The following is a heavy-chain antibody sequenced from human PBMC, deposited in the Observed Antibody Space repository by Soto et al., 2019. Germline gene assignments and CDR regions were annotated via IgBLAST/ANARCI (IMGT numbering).Heavy chain of an antibody. V-gene: IGHV1-2*02. Sequence: QLHLVQSGAVVKKPGASVTVSCSASGYPVTAYYMHWVRQAPGRGLEWMGGINPATGAAKYTQTFQGRGSKTSDNSTNTIFMELSGQTTDETAGFYWARGGGVGVAGSAAFDMWGQGTLVTVSS. CDR2: INPATGAA. CDR3: ARGGGVGVAGSAAFDM. J-gene: IGHJ3*02. CDR1: GYPVTAYY. D-gene: IGHD3-3*01.